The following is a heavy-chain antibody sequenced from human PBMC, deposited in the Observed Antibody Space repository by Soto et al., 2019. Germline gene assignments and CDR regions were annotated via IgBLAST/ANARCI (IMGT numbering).Heavy chain of an antibody. CDR2: ISYDGSDK. J-gene: IGHJ6*02. Sequence: QVQLVESGGGVAQPGRSLRLSCAASGFTFSSYSMHWVRQAPGKGLEWVAVISYDGSDKYYADSVKGRFTISRDNSKNTLYLQMNSLRAEDTAVYYCAREAGVYGSGSYGMDVWGQGTTVTVSS. CDR3: AREAGVYGSGSYGMDV. V-gene: IGHV3-30-3*01. CDR1: GFTFSSYS. D-gene: IGHD3-10*01.